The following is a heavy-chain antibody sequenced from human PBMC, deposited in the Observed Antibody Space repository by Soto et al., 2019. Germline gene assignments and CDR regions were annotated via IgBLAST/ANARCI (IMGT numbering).Heavy chain of an antibody. CDR1: GGTFSSYA. CDR3: AREGNENYYDSGGYPFDY. CDR2: IIPIFGTA. V-gene: IGHV1-69*13. D-gene: IGHD3-22*01. Sequence: ASVKVSCKASGGTFSSYAISWVRQAPGQGLEWMGGIIPIFGTANYAQKFQGRVTITADESTSTAYMELSSLRSEDTAVYYCAREGNENYYDSGGYPFDYWGQGTLVTVSS. J-gene: IGHJ4*02.